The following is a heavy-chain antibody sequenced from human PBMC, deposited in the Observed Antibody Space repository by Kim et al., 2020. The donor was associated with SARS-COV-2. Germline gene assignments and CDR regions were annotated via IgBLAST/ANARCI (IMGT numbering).Heavy chain of an antibody. J-gene: IGHJ6*03. CDR3: ARETLVVVPAATYYYYYMDV. V-gene: IGHV1-69*04. Sequence: SVKVSCKASGGTFSSYAISWVRQAPGQGLEWMGRIIPIFGIANYAQKFQGIVTITADKSTSTAYMELSSLRSEDTAVYYCARETLVVVPAATYYYYYMDVWGKGPTVTVSS. CDR2: IIPIFGIA. D-gene: IGHD2-2*01. CDR1: GGTFSSYA.